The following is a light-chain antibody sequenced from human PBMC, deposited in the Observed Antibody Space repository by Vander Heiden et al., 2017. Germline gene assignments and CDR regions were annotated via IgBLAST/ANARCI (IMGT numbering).Light chain of an antibody. CDR3: QQYYTFPPT. J-gene: IGKJ3*01. Sequence: WMTQSPSFLSASAGDSVTLSCRLSQGIGSFLAWYQQKPGKAPQLLISGASSWQNGAPSRFTGSGSGTDFTLTITPLQSEDSAIYHCQQYYTFPPTFGPGTKVDVK. CDR1: QGIGSF. V-gene: IGKV1D-8*01. CDR2: GAS.